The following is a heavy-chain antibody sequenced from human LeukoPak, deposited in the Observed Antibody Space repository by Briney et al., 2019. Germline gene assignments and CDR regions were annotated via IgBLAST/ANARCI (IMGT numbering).Heavy chain of an antibody. J-gene: IGHJ4*02. CDR3: ARGDWELPYYFDY. V-gene: IGHV1-8*01. CDR2: MNPNSGNT. CDR1: GYTFTSYD. D-gene: IGHD1-26*01. Sequence: ASVKVSCKASGYTFTSYDINWVRQATGQGLEWMGWMNPNSGNTGYAQKFLGRVTMTRNTSISTAYMELSSLRSEDTAVYYCARGDWELPYYFDYWGQGTLVTVSS.